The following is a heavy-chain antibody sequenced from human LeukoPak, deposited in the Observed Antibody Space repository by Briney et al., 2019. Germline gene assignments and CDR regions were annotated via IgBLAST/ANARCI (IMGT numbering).Heavy chain of an antibody. J-gene: IGHJ6*02. V-gene: IGHV3-21*01. D-gene: IGHD4/OR15-4a*01. Sequence: GGSLRLSCAASGFILSSYNMNWVRQAPGKGLEWVSSISRISTYIYYADSVQGRFTISRDNAKNSLYLQMNSLRAEDTAVYYCARGGRYGDYGMDVWGQGTTVTVSS. CDR1: GFILSSYN. CDR2: ISRISTYI. CDR3: ARGGRYGDYGMDV.